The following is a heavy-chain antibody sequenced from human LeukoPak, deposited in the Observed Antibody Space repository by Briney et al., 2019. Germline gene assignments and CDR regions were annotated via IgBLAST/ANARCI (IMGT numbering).Heavy chain of an antibody. D-gene: IGHD6-13*01. J-gene: IGHJ4*02. V-gene: IGHV3-74*01. Sequence: GGPLRLSCAASGFTFNNYWMHWVRQAPGKGLVWVSHINTDGSATTYGDPAKGRFTVSRDNAKNTLFLQMNSLRVEDTGVYYCARGTAITAGIDYWGQGTLVTVSS. CDR2: INTDGSAT. CDR1: GFTFNNYW. CDR3: ARGTAITAGIDY.